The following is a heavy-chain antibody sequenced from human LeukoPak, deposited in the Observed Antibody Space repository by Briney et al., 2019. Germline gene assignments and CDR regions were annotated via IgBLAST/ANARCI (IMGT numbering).Heavy chain of an antibody. V-gene: IGHV1-2*02. CDR1: GYTFTGYY. D-gene: IGHD2-2*01. Sequence: ASVKVSCKASGYTFTGYYMHWVRQAPGQGLEWMGWINPNSGGTNYAQKFQGRVTMTRDTSISTAYMELSRLRSDDTAVYYCARKENQLLYYYYGMDVWGQGTTVTVSS. J-gene: IGHJ6*02. CDR3: ARKENQLLYYYYGMDV. CDR2: INPNSGGT.